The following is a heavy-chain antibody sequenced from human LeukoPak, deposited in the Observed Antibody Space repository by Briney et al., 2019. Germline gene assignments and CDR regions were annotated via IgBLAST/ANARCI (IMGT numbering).Heavy chain of an antibody. CDR3: ASPISGQSFDI. V-gene: IGHV3-53*01. CDR2: IYPGGET. Sequence: PGGSVRLSCAASGFTVSSNYMSWVLQAPGKGLEWVSVIYPGGETYYADFVKGRFTISRDNSKNTLYLQMNSLRAEDTAAYYCASPISGQSFDIWGQGTMVTVSS. D-gene: IGHD6-19*01. CDR1: GFTVSSNY. J-gene: IGHJ3*02.